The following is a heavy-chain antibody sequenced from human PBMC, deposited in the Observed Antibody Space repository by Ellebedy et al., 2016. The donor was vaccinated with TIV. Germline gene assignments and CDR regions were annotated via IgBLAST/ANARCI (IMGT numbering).Heavy chain of an antibody. CDR1: GFTFSSYS. J-gene: IGHJ5*02. D-gene: IGHD2-15*01. Sequence: GGSLRLSCVASGFTFSSYSMNWVRQAPGKGLEWVSYISSGSSTIYCAASVKGRFTISRDNAKNSLYLQMNSLRAEDTAVYYCARVVVVATSDWFDPWGQGTLVTVSS. CDR3: ARVVVVATSDWFDP. CDR2: ISSGSSTI. V-gene: IGHV3-48*04.